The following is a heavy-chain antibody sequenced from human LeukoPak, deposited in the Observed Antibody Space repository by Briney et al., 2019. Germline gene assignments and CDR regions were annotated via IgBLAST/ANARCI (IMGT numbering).Heavy chain of an antibody. Sequence: QPGGSLRLSCPASGFTFRSYAMSWVRQAPGKRLEWVSAISSSSTNTYYAGSVKGRFTISRDNSKNTLYLQMNSLKAEDTAVYYCAKPSSGYGSFDSWGQGTLVTVSS. J-gene: IGHJ4*02. D-gene: IGHD6-19*01. CDR2: ISSSSTNT. CDR3: AKPSSGYGSFDS. V-gene: IGHV3-23*01. CDR1: GFTFRSYA.